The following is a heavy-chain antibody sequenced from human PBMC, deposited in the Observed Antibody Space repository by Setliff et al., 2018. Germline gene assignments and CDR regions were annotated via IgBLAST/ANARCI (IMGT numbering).Heavy chain of an antibody. D-gene: IGHD3-3*01. CDR1: GFTFSSLW. V-gene: IGHV3-7*01. CDR3: SRDVYDFRTGQADP. CDR2: INQGGGEQ. J-gene: IGHJ5*02. Sequence: GESLKISCAASGFTFSSLWMAWVRQAQGKGLEWVANINQGGGEQFYVDSVRGRFIISRDNAKNSLYLHMSSLRADDTAVYYCSRDVYDFRTGQADPWGQGTLVTVSS.